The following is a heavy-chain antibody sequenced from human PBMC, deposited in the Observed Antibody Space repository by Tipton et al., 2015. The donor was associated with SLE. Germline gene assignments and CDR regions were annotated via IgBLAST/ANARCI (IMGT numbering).Heavy chain of an antibody. J-gene: IGHJ4*02. CDR3: ARGAAMVQGVTPFDY. CDR1: GGSFSGYY. CDR2: INHSGST. V-gene: IGHV4-34*01. D-gene: IGHD3-10*01. Sequence: TLSLTCAVYGGSFSGYYWSWIRQPPGKGLEWIGEINHSGSTNYNPSLKSRVTISVDTSKNQFSLKLSSVTAADTAVYYCARGAAMVQGVTPFDYWGQGTLVTVSS.